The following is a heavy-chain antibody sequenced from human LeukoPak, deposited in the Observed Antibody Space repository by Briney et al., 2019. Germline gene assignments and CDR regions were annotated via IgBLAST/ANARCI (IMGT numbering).Heavy chain of an antibody. D-gene: IGHD3-3*01. CDR2: IYSDGTI. CDR3: TTDRQYYDFWSGYYISSDAFDI. J-gene: IGHJ3*02. Sequence: GGSLRLSCAASGFTVSSNYMSWVRQVPGKGLEWVSVIYSDGTISYADSVKGRFTISRDNSENTLYLQMNSLKTEDTAVYYCTTDRQYYDFWSGYYISSDAFDIWGQGTMVTVSS. V-gene: IGHV3-66*01. CDR1: GFTVSSNY.